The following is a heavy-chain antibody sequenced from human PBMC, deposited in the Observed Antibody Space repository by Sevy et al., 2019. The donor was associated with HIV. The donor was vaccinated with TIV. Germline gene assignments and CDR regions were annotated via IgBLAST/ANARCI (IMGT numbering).Heavy chain of an antibody. D-gene: IGHD6-13*01. CDR3: ARDLGSSLNRFDP. CDR2: TYYRSKWYN. Sequence: SETLSLTCAISGDSVYSNSAAWNWIRQSPSRGLEWLGRTYYRSKWYNDYAVSVKSRITIDPDTSKNQFSLQLNSVTPEDTAVYYCARDLGSSLNRFDPWGQGTLVTVSS. V-gene: IGHV6-1*01. J-gene: IGHJ5*02. CDR1: GDSVYSNSAA.